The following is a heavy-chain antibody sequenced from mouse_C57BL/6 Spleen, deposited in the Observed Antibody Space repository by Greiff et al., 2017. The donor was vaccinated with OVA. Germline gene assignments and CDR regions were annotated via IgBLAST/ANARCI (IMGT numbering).Heavy chain of an antibody. CDR2: INPNNGGT. CDR1: GYTFTDYN. D-gene: IGHD1-1*01. CDR3: ARSLHYYGSSPFDY. Sequence: EVQLQQSGPELVKPGASVKIPCKASGYTFTDYNMDWVKQSHGKSLEWIGDINPNNGGTIYNQKFKGKATLTVDKSSSTAYMELRSLTSEDTAVYYCARSLHYYGSSPFDYWGQGTTLTVSS. J-gene: IGHJ2*01. V-gene: IGHV1-18*01.